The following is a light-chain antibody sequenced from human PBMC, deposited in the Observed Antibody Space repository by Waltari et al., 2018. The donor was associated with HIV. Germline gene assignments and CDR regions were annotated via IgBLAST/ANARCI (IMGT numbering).Light chain of an antibody. CDR2: DDR. CDR3: QVWHRDSEHYV. Sequence: SCVLTTPPSVPVAPGPTARITCGGHDIGSQSVQWYQQKPGQAPVLVVYDDRDRPSGIPERFSGSNFGSTATLTISRVEAGDEADYYCQVWHRDSEHYVFGTGTKVTVL. V-gene: IGLV3-21*02. CDR1: DIGSQS. J-gene: IGLJ1*01.